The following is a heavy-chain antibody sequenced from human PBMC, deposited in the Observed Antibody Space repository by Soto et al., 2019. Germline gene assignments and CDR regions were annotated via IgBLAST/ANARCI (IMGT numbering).Heavy chain of an antibody. D-gene: IGHD4-17*01. V-gene: IGHV1-69*13. J-gene: IGHJ4*02. Sequence: SVKVSCKASGGTFSSYAISWVRQAPGQGLEWMGGIIPIFGTANYAQKFQGRVTITADESTSTAYMELSSLRSEDTAVYYCARSSSYGDYVPVWEYWGQGTLVTVT. CDR2: IIPIFGTA. CDR3: ARSSSYGDYVPVWEY. CDR1: GGTFSSYA.